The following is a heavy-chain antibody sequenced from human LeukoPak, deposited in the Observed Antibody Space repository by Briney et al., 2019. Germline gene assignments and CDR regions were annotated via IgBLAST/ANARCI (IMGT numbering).Heavy chain of an antibody. J-gene: IGHJ5*02. V-gene: IGHV5-10-1*01. CDR3: ALPVRSGRGNWFDP. CDR1: GYSFTSSW. D-gene: IGHD3-10*01. Sequence: HGESLKIFCKGSGYSFTSSWISWVRQMPGKGLEWMGRIDPSDSYTNYSPSFEGHVTISADKSINTAYLQWSSLKASDTAMYYCALPVRSGRGNWFDPWGRGTLVTVSS. CDR2: IDPSDSYT.